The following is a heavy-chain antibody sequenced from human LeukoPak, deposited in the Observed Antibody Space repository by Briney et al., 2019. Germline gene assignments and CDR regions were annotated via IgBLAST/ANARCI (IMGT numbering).Heavy chain of an antibody. V-gene: IGHV4-61*02. J-gene: IGHJ4*02. CDR2: IYTSGST. CDR1: GGSISSGSYY. D-gene: IGHD1-26*01. CDR3: ARSYSGYVAY. Sequence: SETLSLTCTVSGGSISSGSYYWSWIRQPAGKGLEWIGRIYTSGSTNYNPSLKSRVTISVDTSKNQFSLKLSSVTAADTAVYYCARSYSGYVAYWGQGTLVTVSS.